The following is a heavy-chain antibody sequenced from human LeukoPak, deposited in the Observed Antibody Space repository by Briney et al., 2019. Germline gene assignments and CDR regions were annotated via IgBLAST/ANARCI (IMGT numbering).Heavy chain of an antibody. CDR1: GGSISSSSYY. CDR3: ARALRGYYYDSSGYYSYAFDI. CDR2: IYYSGST. Sequence: PSETLSLTCTVSGGSISSSSYYWGWIRQPPGKGLEWIGSIYYSGSTYYNPSLKSRVTISVDTSKNQFPLKLSSVTAADTAVYYCARALRGYYYDSSGYYSYAFDIWGQGTMVTVSS. D-gene: IGHD3-22*01. V-gene: IGHV4-39*06. J-gene: IGHJ3*02.